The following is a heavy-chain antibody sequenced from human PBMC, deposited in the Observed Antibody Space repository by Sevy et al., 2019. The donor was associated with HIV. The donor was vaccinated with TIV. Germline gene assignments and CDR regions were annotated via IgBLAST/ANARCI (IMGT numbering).Heavy chain of an antibody. J-gene: IGHJ2*01. CDR3: ARVANEGPLLSFGELLFHWYFDL. CDR2: IRQDGSKK. CDR1: EFTFSSYW. Sequence: GGSLRLSCAASEFTFSSYWMSWVRQAPGKGLEWVANIRQDGSKKQYVDSVKGRFTISRDKAKNSLYLQMNGLRAEDTAVYYCARVANEGPLLSFGELLFHWYFDLWGRGTLVTVSS. V-gene: IGHV3-7*01. D-gene: IGHD3-10*01.